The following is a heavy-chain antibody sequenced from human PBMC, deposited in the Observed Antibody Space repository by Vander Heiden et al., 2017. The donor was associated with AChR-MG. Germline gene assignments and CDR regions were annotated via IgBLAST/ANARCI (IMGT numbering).Heavy chain of an antibody. CDR2: IHDSGST. J-gene: IGHJ6*03. CDR3: ARDNYYYYYMDV. Sequence: QVQLQESGPGLVKPSETLSPTCTVSGASITTHFWTWIRQTPGKGLEWIGYIHDSGSTNYSPSLKSRVAMSVDASKNQFSLRLNSVTAADTAVYYCARDNYYYYYMDVWGKGTTVTVSS. V-gene: IGHV4-59*11. CDR1: GASITTHF.